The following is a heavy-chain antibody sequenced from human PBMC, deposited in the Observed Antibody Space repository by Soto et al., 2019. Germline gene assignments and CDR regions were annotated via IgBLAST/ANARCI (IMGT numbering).Heavy chain of an antibody. J-gene: IGHJ4*02. D-gene: IGHD2-2*01. Sequence: QVQLQESGPGLVKPSQTLSLTCTVSGGSITSSGYYWSWIRQHPGEGLEWIGFTSNSGSTSYNPSLKSRVTIPVDTSSNRFSLNLMSVSAAATAVYYCARGGGSTKVDYWGQGTLVTVSP. V-gene: IGHV4-31*03. CDR3: ARGGGSTKVDY. CDR1: GGSITSSGYY. CDR2: TSNSGST.